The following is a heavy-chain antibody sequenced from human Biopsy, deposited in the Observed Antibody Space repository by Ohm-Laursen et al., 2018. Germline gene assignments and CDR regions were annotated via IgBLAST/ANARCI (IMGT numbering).Heavy chain of an antibody. V-gene: IGHV4-59*01. Sequence: SDTLSLTCAVSDGSINSYYWNWIRQPPGKGLEWIGYVYYTGSTNYNPSLQSRVTISVDTSKNHFSLRLRSVTPAETAIYCARDRGYYSDRTVPGYFDLWGRGTLVTVSS. CDR1: DGSINSYY. CDR2: VYYTGST. D-gene: IGHD3-22*01. CDR3: ARDRGYYSDRTVPGYFDL. J-gene: IGHJ2*01.